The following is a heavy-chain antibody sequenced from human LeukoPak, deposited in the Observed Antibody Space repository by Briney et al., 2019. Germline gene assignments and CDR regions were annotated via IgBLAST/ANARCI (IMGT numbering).Heavy chain of an antibody. Sequence: TRGSLRLSCAASGCTFSSYGMHWVRQAPGKGLEWVAVISYDGSNKYYADSVKSRFTISRDNSNNTMSLQMNRLRAEDTAVYYCAKQHETYSSSWYWFDPWGQGTLVTVSS. CDR2: ISYDGSNK. J-gene: IGHJ5*02. CDR3: AKQHETYSSSWYWFDP. V-gene: IGHV3-30*18. CDR1: GCTFSSYG. D-gene: IGHD6-13*01.